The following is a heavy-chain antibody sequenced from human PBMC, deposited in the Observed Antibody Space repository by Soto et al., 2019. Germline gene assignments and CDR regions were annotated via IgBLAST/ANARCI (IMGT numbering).Heavy chain of an antibody. CDR3: ARDSRCPNFWCDGMDV. CDR2: IIPIFGTA. D-gene: IGHD3-3*01. V-gene: IGHV1-69*01. CDR1: GGTFSSYA. Sequence: QVQLVQSGAEVKKPGSSVKVSCKASGGTFSSYAISWVRQAPGQGLEWMGGIIPIFGTANYAQKFQGRVTITADESTSKTYMELSSLRSEDTAVYYCARDSRCPNFWCDGMDVWGQGTTVTVSS. J-gene: IGHJ6*02.